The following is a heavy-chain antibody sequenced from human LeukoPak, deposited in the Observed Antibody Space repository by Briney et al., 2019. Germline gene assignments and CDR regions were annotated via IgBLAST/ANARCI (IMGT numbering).Heavy chain of an antibody. Sequence: SETLSLTCTVSGGSISSYYWSWIRQPAGKGLEWIGRIYTSGSSNYNPSLKSRVTMSVDTSKNQFSLKLSSVTAADTAVYYCAREFGDSSSWSGDDAFDIWGQGTMVTVSS. J-gene: IGHJ3*02. V-gene: IGHV4-4*07. CDR1: GGSISSYY. CDR2: IYTSGSS. CDR3: AREFGDSSSWSGDDAFDI. D-gene: IGHD6-13*01.